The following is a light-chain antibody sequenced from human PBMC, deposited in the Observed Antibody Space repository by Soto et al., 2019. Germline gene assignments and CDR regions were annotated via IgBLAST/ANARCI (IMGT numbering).Light chain of an antibody. V-gene: IGKV3-11*01. Sequence: EIVLTQSPATLSLSPGERATLSCRASQSVSSYLAWYQQKPGQAPRLLIYDASNRATGIPARFSGSGSGTYLTLTISSLEPEDFAVYYCQQRSNWPPWTFGQVTKVEIK. CDR2: DAS. CDR3: QQRSNWPPWT. J-gene: IGKJ1*01. CDR1: QSVSSY.